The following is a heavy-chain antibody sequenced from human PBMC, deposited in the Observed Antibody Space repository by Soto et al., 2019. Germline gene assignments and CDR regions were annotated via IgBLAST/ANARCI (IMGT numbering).Heavy chain of an antibody. CDR2: INHSGST. CDR3: ARGASGYYDSSGYYSPYYFDY. Sequence: PSETLSLTCAVYGGSFSGYYWSWIRQPPGKGLEWIGEINHSGSTSYNPSLKSRVTISVDTSKNQFSLKLSSVTAADTAVYYCARGASGYYDSSGYYSPYYFDYWGQGTLVTVS. D-gene: IGHD3-22*01. V-gene: IGHV4-34*01. J-gene: IGHJ4*02. CDR1: GGSFSGYY.